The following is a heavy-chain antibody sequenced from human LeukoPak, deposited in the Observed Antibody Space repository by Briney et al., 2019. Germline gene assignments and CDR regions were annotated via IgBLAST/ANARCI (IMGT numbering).Heavy chain of an antibody. D-gene: IGHD3-9*01. CDR1: GGSISSLY. Sequence: SETLSLTCTVSGGSISSLYWSWIRQPAGKGLEWIGRIYTSGSTNYNPSLKSRVTMSVDTSKNQFSLKLSSVTAADTAVYYCARDFDVYYYYGMDVWGQGTTVTVSS. V-gene: IGHV4-4*07. J-gene: IGHJ6*02. CDR2: IYTSGST. CDR3: ARDFDVYYYYGMDV.